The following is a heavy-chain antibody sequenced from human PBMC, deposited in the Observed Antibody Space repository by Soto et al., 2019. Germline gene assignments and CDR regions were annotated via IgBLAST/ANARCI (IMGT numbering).Heavy chain of an antibody. CDR2: IYYSGST. CDR1: GGSINSSSYY. D-gene: IGHD3-10*01. V-gene: IGHV4-39*01. Sequence: SETLSLTCTASGGSINSSSYYWGWIRQPPGKGLEWIGSIYYSGSTYYNPSLKSRVTISVDTSENQFSLKLSSVTAADTAVYYCACSSTYGFLFIWGQGTLVTVSS. CDR3: ACSSTYGFLFI. J-gene: IGHJ4*02.